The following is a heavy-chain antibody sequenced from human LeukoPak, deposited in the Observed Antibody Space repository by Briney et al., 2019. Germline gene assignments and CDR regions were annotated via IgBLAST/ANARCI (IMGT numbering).Heavy chain of an antibody. CDR1: GFTFSSYS. CDR3: AKKGYSSSWVAFDI. J-gene: IGHJ3*02. V-gene: IGHV3-48*04. Sequence: PGGSLRLSCAASGFTFSSYSMNWVRQAPGKGLEWVSYISSSSSTIYYADSVKGRFTISRDNAKNSLYLQMNSLRAEDTAVYYCAKKGYSSSWVAFDIWGQGTMVTVSS. D-gene: IGHD6-13*01. CDR2: ISSSSSTI.